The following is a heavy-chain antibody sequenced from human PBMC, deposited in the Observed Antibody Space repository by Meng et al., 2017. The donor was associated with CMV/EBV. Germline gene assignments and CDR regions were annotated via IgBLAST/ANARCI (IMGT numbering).Heavy chain of an antibody. CDR1: GGSFSGYY. Sequence: SETLSLTCAVYGGSFSGYYWSWIRQPPGKGLEWIGEINHSGSTNYNPSLKSRVTISVDTSKNQFSLKLSSVTAADTAVYYCARGGYCSSTSCYDEYFQHWGQDTLVTVSS. D-gene: IGHD2-2*01. CDR2: INHSGST. CDR3: ARGGYCSSTSCYDEYFQH. V-gene: IGHV4-34*01. J-gene: IGHJ1*01.